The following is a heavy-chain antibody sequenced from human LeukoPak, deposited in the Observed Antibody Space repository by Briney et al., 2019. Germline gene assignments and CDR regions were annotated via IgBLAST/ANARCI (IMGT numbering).Heavy chain of an antibody. Sequence: SVKVSCKASRGTFSSYAISWVRQAPGQGLEWMGGIIPIFGTANYAQKFQGRVTITADESTSTAYMELSSLRSEDTAVHYCARAYDFWSGYYFIEFDYWGQGTLVTVSS. CDR2: IIPIFGTA. CDR3: ARAYDFWSGYYFIEFDY. V-gene: IGHV1-69*01. D-gene: IGHD3-3*01. J-gene: IGHJ4*02. CDR1: RGTFSSYA.